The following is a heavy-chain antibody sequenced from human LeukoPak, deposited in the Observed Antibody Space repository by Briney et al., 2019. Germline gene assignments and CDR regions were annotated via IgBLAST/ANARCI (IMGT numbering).Heavy chain of an antibody. CDR1: GGYISSYS. Sequence: ASETLSLTCTVSGGYISSYSWSWIRQPPGKGLEWIGYMYSRGSTDDNPSLKSRVTISRDTSKNQLSLRVTSVTAADTAMYYCARHYLYGDPPAFDIWGQGTMVTVSS. CDR3: ARHYLYGDPPAFDI. CDR2: MYSRGST. J-gene: IGHJ3*02. D-gene: IGHD4-17*01. V-gene: IGHV4-59*08.